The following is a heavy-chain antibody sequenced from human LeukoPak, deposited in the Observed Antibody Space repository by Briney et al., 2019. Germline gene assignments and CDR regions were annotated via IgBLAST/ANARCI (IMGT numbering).Heavy chain of an antibody. CDR2: INHSGRT. CDR3: ARVKYDYDSSRFDP. D-gene: IGHD3-22*01. CDR1: GGSFSGYY. V-gene: IGHV4-34*01. J-gene: IGHJ5*02. Sequence: PSETLSLTCAVYGGSFSGYYWSCIRQPPGKGLEWIGEINHSGRTNYNPSLKSRVTISVDTSKNQFSLKLSSVTAADTAVYYCARVKYDYDSSRFDPWGQGTLVTVSS.